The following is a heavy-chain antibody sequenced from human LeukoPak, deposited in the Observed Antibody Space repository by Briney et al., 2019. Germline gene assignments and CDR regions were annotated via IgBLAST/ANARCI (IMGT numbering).Heavy chain of an antibody. CDR3: ARVGGATAVTMYFEY. V-gene: IGHV3-33*01. Sequence: PGGSLRLSCVASGFSFSTYGMHWVRQAPGKGLEWVALMWYDGSNKHYAGSVRGRFTISRDNSKNTLYLQMDSLRAEDTAVYYCARVGGATAVTMYFEYWGQGTLVTVSS. CDR1: GFSFSTYG. D-gene: IGHD1-26*01. J-gene: IGHJ4*02. CDR2: MWYDGSNK.